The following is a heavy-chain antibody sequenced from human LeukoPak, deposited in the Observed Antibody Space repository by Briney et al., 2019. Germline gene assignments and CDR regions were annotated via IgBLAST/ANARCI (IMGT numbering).Heavy chain of an antibody. CDR2: INHSGST. V-gene: IGHV4-34*01. J-gene: IGHJ6*02. Sequence: SETLSLTCAVYGGSFSGYYWSWIRQPPGKGLEWIGEINHSGSTNYNPSLKSRVTISVDTSKNQFSLKLSSATAADTAVYYCARGRIAVAGTRYYYGMDVWGQGTTVTVSS. D-gene: IGHD6-19*01. CDR3: ARGRIAVAGTRYYYGMDV. CDR1: GGSFSGYY.